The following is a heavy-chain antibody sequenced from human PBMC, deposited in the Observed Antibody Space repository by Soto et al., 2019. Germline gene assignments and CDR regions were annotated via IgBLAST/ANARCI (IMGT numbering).Heavy chain of an antibody. D-gene: IGHD3-22*01. Sequence: ASVKVSCKASGYTFTSYYMHWVRQAPGQGLEWMGIINPSGGSTSYAQKFQGRVTMTRDTSTSTVYMELGSLRSEDTAVYYCAREGRRYYDSSGYYQDYWGQGTLVTVSS. CDR2: INPSGGST. V-gene: IGHV1-46*01. J-gene: IGHJ4*02. CDR1: GYTFTSYY. CDR3: AREGRRYYDSSGYYQDY.